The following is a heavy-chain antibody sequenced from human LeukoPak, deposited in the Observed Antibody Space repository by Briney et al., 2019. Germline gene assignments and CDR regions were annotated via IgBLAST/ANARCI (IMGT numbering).Heavy chain of an antibody. CDR1: GFTFSSYA. CDR3: ARDEVGPHEDY. D-gene: IGHD1-26*01. V-gene: IGHV3-30-3*01. Sequence: GGSLRLSCAASGFTFSSYAMHWVRQAPGKGLEWVAVISYDGSNKYYADSVKGRFTISRDNAKNSLYLQMNSLRAEDTAVYYCARDEVGPHEDYWGQGTLVTVSS. CDR2: ISYDGSNK. J-gene: IGHJ4*02.